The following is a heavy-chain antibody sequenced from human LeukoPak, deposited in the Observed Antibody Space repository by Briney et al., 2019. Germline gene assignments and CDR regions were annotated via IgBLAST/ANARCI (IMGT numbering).Heavy chain of an antibody. D-gene: IGHD5-18*01. CDR2: IIPIFGTA. CDR1: GGTFSSYA. Sequence: GASVKVSCKASGGTFSSYAISWVRQAPGQGLEWMGGIIPIFGTANYAQKFQGRVTITTDESTSTAYMELSSLRSEDTAVYYCARDHNGYSYGLLHYWGQGTLVTVSS. J-gene: IGHJ4*02. CDR3: ARDHNGYSYGLLHY. V-gene: IGHV1-69*05.